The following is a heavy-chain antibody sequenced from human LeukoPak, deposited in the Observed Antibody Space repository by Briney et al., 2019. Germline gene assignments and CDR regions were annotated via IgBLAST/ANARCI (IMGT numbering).Heavy chain of an antibody. D-gene: IGHD3-22*01. CDR1: GFTFSSFG. J-gene: IGHJ4*02. CDR2: ISSDGVNK. Sequence: GGSLRLSCAASGFTFSSFGMHWVRQAPGKGLEWVAVISSDGVNKYSADSVKGRFTISRDNSKNTLYLQMNSLRAADTAVYYCAKGQNYYDGSGYYSTDYWGQGTLVTVSS. CDR3: AKGQNYYDGSGYYSTDY. V-gene: IGHV3-30*18.